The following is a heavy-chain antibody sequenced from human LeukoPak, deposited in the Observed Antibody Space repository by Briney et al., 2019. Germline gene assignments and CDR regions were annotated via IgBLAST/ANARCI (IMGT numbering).Heavy chain of an antibody. CDR1: GGSINSTNHY. D-gene: IGHD6-13*01. V-gene: IGHV4-39*01. Sequence: SETLSLTCTVSGGSINSTNHYWVWILQPPGKGLEWIGTMYYSGSPYYNPSLKSRVTTSVDTSKNQFSLKLSSVTAADTAIYYCARQVTSSRRTPFDYWGQGTLVTVSS. J-gene: IGHJ4*02. CDR3: ARQVTSSRRTPFDY. CDR2: MYYSGSP.